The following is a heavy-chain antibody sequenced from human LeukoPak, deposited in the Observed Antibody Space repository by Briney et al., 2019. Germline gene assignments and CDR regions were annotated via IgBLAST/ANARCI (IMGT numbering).Heavy chain of an antibody. V-gene: IGHV3-23*01. CDR2: ISGSGGST. CDR3: AKHDFWSGGKLDV. Sequence: GGSLRLSCAASGFTFSDYYMSWVRQAPGKGLEWVSAISGSGGSTYYADSVKGRFTISRDNSKNTLYLQMNSLRAEDTAVYYCAKHDFWSGGKLDVWGQGTTVTVSS. CDR1: GFTFSDYY. D-gene: IGHD3-3*01. J-gene: IGHJ6*02.